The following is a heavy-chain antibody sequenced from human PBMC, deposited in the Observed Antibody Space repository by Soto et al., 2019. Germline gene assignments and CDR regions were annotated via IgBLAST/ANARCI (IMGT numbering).Heavy chain of an antibody. V-gene: IGHV4-59*08. J-gene: IGHJ6*03. CDR1: GGSISSYY. CDR2: IYYSGST. Sequence: SETLSLTCTVSGGSISSYYWSWIRQPPGKGLEWIGYIYYSGSTNYNPSLKSRVTISVDTSKNQFSLKLSSVTAADTAVYYCARLVPCSGGSCSTPIYHYYMDVWGKGTTVPVSS. CDR3: ARLVPCSGGSCSTPIYHYYMDV. D-gene: IGHD2-15*01.